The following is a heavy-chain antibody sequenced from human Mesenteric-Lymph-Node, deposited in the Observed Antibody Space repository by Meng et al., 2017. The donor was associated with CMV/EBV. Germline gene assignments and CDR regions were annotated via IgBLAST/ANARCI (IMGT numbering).Heavy chain of an antibody. CDR1: GFIFNNYW. CDR2: INPDGSSA. V-gene: IGHV3-74*01. D-gene: IGHD1-1*01. CDR3: VRGAHHNTYHFDF. Sequence: LSLTCAASGFIFNNYWIHWVRQAPGTGLVWVSRINPDGSSANHADSVKGRFTISRDNANNILYLQMNSLRVDDTAVYYCVRGAHHNTYHFDFWGLGTQVTVPQ. J-gene: IGHJ4*02.